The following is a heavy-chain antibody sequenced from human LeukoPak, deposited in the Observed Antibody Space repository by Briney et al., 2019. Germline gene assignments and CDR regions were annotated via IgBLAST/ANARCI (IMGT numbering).Heavy chain of an antibody. Sequence: GGSLRLSCAASGFTFSSYGMSWVRQAPGKGLEWVSAISGSGGSTYYADSVKGRFTIFRDNSKNTLYLQMNSLRAEDTAVYYCAKEGLDYSNGIYYFDYWGQGTLVTVSS. D-gene: IGHD4-11*01. CDR2: ISGSGGST. CDR1: GFTFSSYG. V-gene: IGHV3-23*01. J-gene: IGHJ4*02. CDR3: AKEGLDYSNGIYYFDY.